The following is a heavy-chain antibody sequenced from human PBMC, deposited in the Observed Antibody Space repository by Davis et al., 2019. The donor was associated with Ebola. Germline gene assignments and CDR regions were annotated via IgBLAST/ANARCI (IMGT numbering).Heavy chain of an antibody. CDR1: GFTFYRYE. V-gene: IGHV3-7*03. D-gene: IGHD4-23*01. Sequence: GGSLRLSCAASGFTFYRYEMNWVRQAPGKGLEWVANIKQDGSEKYYVDSVKGRFTISRDNAKNSLYLQMNSLRADDTAVYYCARGRYGGDLWGQGTLVTVSS. CDR2: IKQDGSEK. J-gene: IGHJ4*02. CDR3: ARGRYGGDL.